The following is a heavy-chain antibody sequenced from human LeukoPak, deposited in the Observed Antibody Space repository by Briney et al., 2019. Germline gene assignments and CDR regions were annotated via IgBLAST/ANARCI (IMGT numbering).Heavy chain of an antibody. D-gene: IGHD3-22*01. J-gene: IGHJ4*02. V-gene: IGHV4-34*01. Sequence: SETLSLTCAVYGGSFSGYYWSWIRHPPGKGLEWIGEINHSGSTNYNPPLKSRVSISVDTSKNQFSLKLSSVTAADTAVYYCARGSYYDSSGYYHYYFDYWGQGTLVTVSS. CDR2: INHSGST. CDR1: GGSFSGYY. CDR3: ARGSYYDSSGYYHYYFDY.